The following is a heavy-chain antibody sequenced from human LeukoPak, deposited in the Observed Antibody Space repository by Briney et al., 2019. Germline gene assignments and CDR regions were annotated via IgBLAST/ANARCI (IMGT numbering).Heavy chain of an antibody. CDR3: ASVYYDSSGYYNFDY. CDR2: IIPILGIA. CDR1: GGTFSSYA. Sequence: GASVKVSCKASGGTFSSYANSWVRQAPGQGLEWMGRIIPILGIANYAQKFQGRVTMTRDTSISTAYMELSRLRSDDTAVYYCASVYYDSSGYYNFDYWGQGTLVTVSS. D-gene: IGHD3-22*01. J-gene: IGHJ4*02. V-gene: IGHV1-69*04.